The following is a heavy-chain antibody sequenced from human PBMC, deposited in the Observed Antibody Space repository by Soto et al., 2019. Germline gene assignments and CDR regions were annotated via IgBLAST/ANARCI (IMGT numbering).Heavy chain of an antibody. CDR1: GGSISSYY. CDR3: ARATSNLAHRYWSGGSCYWSVGYFDY. V-gene: IGHV4-59*01. CDR2: IFNGGPT. Sequence: QVQLQESGPGLVKPSETLSLTCTVSGGSISSYYWSWIRQPPVKGLEWIGLIFNGGPTNDNPSLKSRVTVQVDTSKNQFYLKLSSVTAADTAVYYCARATSNLAHRYWSGGSCYWSVGYFDYWGQGTMVTVSS. D-gene: IGHD2-15*01. J-gene: IGHJ4*02.